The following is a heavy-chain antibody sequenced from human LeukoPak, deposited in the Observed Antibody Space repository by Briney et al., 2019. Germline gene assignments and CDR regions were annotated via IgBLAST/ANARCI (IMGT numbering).Heavy chain of an antibody. Sequence: GGSLRLSCAASGFTFSSYWMHWVRQAPGKGLVRVSRINSDGSSTSYADSVKGRFTISRDNAKNTLYLQMNSLRAEDTAVYYCARDQDGSSWYYYYYMDVWGKGTTVTVSS. V-gene: IGHV3-74*01. CDR2: INSDGSST. CDR1: GFTFSSYW. D-gene: IGHD6-13*01. CDR3: ARDQDGSSWYYYYYMDV. J-gene: IGHJ6*03.